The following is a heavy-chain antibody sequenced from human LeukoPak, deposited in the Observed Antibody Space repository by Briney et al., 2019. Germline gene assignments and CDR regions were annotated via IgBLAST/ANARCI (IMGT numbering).Heavy chain of an antibody. Sequence: KASETLSLTCTVSGGSISSSSYYWGSIRQPPAKGLEWIGSIYYSGSTYYNPSLKSRVTISVDTSKNQFSLKLSSVTAADTAVYYCARGGPFIAAAATNWFDPWGQGTLVTVSS. J-gene: IGHJ5*02. V-gene: IGHV4-39*07. CDR2: IYYSGST. CDR1: GGSISSSSYY. CDR3: ARGGPFIAAAATNWFDP. D-gene: IGHD6-13*01.